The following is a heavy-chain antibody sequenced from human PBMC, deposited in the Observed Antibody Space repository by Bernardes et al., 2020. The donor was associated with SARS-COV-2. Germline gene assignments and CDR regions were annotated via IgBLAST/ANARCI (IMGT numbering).Heavy chain of an antibody. CDR1: GFTFSSYG. CDR2: ISYDGSNK. Sequence: GWSLRLSCAASGFTFSSYGMHWVRQAPGKGLEWVAVISYDGSNKYYADSVKGRFTISRDNSKNTLYLQMNSLRAEDTAVYYCAKQIFGYSSGWFYFDYWGQGTLVTVSS. J-gene: IGHJ4*02. CDR3: AKQIFGYSSGWFYFDY. V-gene: IGHV3-30*18. D-gene: IGHD6-19*01.